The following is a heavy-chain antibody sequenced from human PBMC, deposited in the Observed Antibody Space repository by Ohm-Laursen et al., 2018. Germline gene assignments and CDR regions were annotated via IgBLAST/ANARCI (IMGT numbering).Heavy chain of an antibody. CDR2: ISSSGGST. CDR3: AKSAAGVFYVMDV. V-gene: IGHV3-23*01. CDR1: GFTFSSYA. J-gene: IGHJ6*02. D-gene: IGHD6-13*01. Sequence: SLRLSCTASGFTFSSYAMSWVRQAPGKGLEWVSAISSSGGSTYYADSVKGRFTISRDTSKNTLYLQMNSLRGEDTAVYYCAKSAAGVFYVMDVWGQGTTVTVSS.